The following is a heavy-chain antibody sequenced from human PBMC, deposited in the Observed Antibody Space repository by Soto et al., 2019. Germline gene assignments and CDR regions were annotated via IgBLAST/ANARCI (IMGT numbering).Heavy chain of an antibody. CDR1: GGTFSSYT. CDR2: IIPILGIA. Sequence: GASVKVSCKASGGTFSSYTISWVRQAPGQGLEWMGRIIPILGIANYAQKFQGRVTITADKSTSTAYMELSSLRSEDTAVYYCARDWDVVASITSDYWGQGTLVTVSS. V-gene: IGHV1-69*04. J-gene: IGHJ4*02. D-gene: IGHD1-20*01. CDR3: ARDWDVVASITSDY.